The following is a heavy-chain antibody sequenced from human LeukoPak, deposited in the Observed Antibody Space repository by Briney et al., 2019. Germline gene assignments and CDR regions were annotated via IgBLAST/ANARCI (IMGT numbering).Heavy chain of an antibody. Sequence: SVTVSCKASGGTFSSYAISWVRQPPGQGLEWMGRIIPILGIATYAQKFQGRVTITADKSTSTAYMELSSLRSEDTAVYYCARVSSSTTLGSARYFDYWGQGTLVTVSS. D-gene: IGHD2-2*01. J-gene: IGHJ4*02. V-gene: IGHV1-69*04. CDR3: ARVSSSTTLGSARYFDY. CDR1: GGTFSSYA. CDR2: IIPILGIA.